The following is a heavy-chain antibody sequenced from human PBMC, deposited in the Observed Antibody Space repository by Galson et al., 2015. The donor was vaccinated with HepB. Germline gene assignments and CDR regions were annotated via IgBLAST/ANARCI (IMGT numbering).Heavy chain of an antibody. CDR1: RFTFSSYS. CDR3: ARVRQEGVWFGELFLDY. V-gene: IGHV3-21*01. J-gene: IGHJ4*02. CDR2: ISSSSSYI. Sequence: LRLSCAASRFTFSSYSMNWVRQAPGKGLEWVSSISSSSSYIYYADSVKGRFTISRDNAKNSLYLQMNSLRAEDTAVYYCARVRQEGVWFGELFLDYWGQGTLVTVSS. D-gene: IGHD3-10*01.